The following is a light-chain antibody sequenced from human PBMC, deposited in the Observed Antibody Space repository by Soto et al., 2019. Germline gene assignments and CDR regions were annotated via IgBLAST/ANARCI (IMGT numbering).Light chain of an antibody. J-gene: IGKJ4*01. Sequence: IVLTQSPDSLAVSLGERATINCKSSQRVLYTPNNKNYLGWYQQKLGQPPKLLIYWANLRRPGVPDRFSGSGSGTEFTLTISGLQAEDVGVYFCQQYSSTSLTFGAGAKVDIK. CDR2: WAN. CDR1: QRVLYTPNNKNY. V-gene: IGKV4-1*01. CDR3: QQYSSTSLT.